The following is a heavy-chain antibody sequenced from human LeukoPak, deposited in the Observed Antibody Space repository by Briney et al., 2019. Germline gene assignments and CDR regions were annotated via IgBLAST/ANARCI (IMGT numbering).Heavy chain of an antibody. V-gene: IGHV3-23*01. J-gene: IGHJ6*02. CDR1: GFTFGNYA. CDR3: AKVGNYYYYSGMDV. Sequence: PGGSLRLSCAASGFTFGNYAMSWVRQAPRKGLEWVSAISGSGGNTYYADSVKGRFTISRDNSKNTLSLQMNGLRAEDTAVYYCAKVGNYYYYSGMDVWGQGTTVTVSS. D-gene: IGHD1-14*01. CDR2: ISGSGGNT.